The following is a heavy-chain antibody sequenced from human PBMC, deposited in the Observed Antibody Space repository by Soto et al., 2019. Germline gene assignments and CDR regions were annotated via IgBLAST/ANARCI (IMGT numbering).Heavy chain of an antibody. V-gene: IGHV4-59*08. Sequence: GSTKYNPSLNSRVTISVDTSKNQFSMTVISVTAADTGVYYCARRIVATETFDDWGQGTLVTVSS. J-gene: IGHJ4*02. CDR2: GST. D-gene: IGHD5-12*01. CDR3: ARRIVATETFDD.